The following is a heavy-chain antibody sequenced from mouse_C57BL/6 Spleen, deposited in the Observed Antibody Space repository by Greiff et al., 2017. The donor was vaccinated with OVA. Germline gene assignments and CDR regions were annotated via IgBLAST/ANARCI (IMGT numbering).Heavy chain of an antibody. D-gene: IGHD1-1*01. CDR3: ASWITTREYYYAMDY. CDR2: INPNNGGT. J-gene: IGHJ4*01. V-gene: IGHV1-22*01. Sequence: EVQLQQSGPELVKPGASVKMSCKASGYTFTDYNMHWVKQSHGKSLEWIGYINPNNGGTSYNQKFKGKATLTVNKSSSKAYMEIRSLTSEDSAVYYCASWITTREYYYAMDYWGQGTSVTVSS. CDR1: GYTFTDYN.